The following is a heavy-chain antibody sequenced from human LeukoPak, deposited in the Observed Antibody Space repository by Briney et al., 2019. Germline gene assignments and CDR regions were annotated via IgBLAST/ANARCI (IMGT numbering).Heavy chain of an antibody. Sequence: GGSLRLSCAASGFTFSSHAMHWVRQAPGKGLEWVSSISSSSSYIYYADSVKGRFTISRDNAKNSLYLQMNSLRAEDTAVYYCARTSLRFLEWLLYYFDYWGQGTLVTVSS. D-gene: IGHD3-3*01. J-gene: IGHJ4*02. CDR3: ARTSLRFLEWLLYYFDY. CDR2: ISSSSSYI. V-gene: IGHV3-21*01. CDR1: GFTFSSHA.